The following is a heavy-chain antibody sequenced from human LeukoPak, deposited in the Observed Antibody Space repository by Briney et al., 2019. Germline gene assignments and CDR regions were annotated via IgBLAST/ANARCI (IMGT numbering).Heavy chain of an antibody. Sequence: PGGSLRLSCAASGFTFSSYGMSWVRQAPGKGLEWVSAISGSGGSTYYADSVKGRFTISRDNSKNTLYLQMNSLRAEDTAVYYCAKVLDGPTPRGYSGSSFDYWGQGTLVTVSS. D-gene: IGHD5-12*01. CDR1: GFTFSSYG. CDR2: ISGSGGST. CDR3: AKVLDGPTPRGYSGSSFDY. V-gene: IGHV3-23*01. J-gene: IGHJ4*02.